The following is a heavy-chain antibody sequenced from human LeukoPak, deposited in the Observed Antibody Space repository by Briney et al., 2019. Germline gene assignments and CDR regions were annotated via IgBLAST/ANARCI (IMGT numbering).Heavy chain of an antibody. J-gene: IGHJ4*02. CDR2: MSYDGSNK. V-gene: IGHV3-30*01. CDR1: GFTFRSYA. CDR3: ARGYCSSTFCDLDFDY. D-gene: IGHD2-2*01. Sequence: GGSLRLSCAAAGFTFRSYAMHWVRQAPGKGLEWVAIMSYDGSNKYYADSVRGRFTISRDNSKNTLYLQMNSLRLEDTAVYYCARGYCSSTFCDLDFDYWGQGTLVTVSS.